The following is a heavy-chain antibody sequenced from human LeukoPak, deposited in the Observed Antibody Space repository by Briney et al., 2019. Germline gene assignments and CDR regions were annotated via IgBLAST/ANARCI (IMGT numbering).Heavy chain of an antibody. Sequence: SETLSLACTVSGGSISSYYWSWIRQPAGKGLEWIGRIYTSGSTNYNPSLKSQVSISIDTSKNQFSLRLTSVTAADTAVYYCARQTGSGLFILPGGQGTLVTVSS. CDR1: GGSISSYY. J-gene: IGHJ4*02. CDR2: IYTSGST. CDR3: ARQTGSGLFILP. D-gene: IGHD3/OR15-3a*01. V-gene: IGHV4-4*07.